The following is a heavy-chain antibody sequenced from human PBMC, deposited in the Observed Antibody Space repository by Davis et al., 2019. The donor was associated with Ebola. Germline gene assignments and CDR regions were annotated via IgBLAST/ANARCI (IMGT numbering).Heavy chain of an antibody. CDR2: ISSSSSYI. CDR1: RFTFSSYS. D-gene: IGHD3-10*01. Sequence: GESLKISCAASRFTFSSYSMNWVRQAPGKGLEWVSSISSSSSYIYYADSVKGRFTISRDNAKNSLYLQLNSLRAEDTAVYYCARDGYGSGSYLFDPWGQGTLVTVSS. V-gene: IGHV3-21*04. J-gene: IGHJ5*02. CDR3: ARDGYGSGSYLFDP.